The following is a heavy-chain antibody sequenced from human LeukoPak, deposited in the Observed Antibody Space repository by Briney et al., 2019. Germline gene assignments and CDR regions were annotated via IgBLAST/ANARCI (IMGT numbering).Heavy chain of an antibody. J-gene: IGHJ4*02. V-gene: IGHV4-34*01. D-gene: IGHD5-18*01. CDR3: ARGHGDTAMGNGDY. Sequence: PSETLSLTCAVYGGSFSGYYWSWIRQPPGKGLEWIGEINHSGSTNYNPSLKSRVTISVDTSKSQFSLKLSSVTAADTAVYYCARGHGDTAMGNGDYWGQGTLVTVSS. CDR2: INHSGST. CDR1: GGSFSGYY.